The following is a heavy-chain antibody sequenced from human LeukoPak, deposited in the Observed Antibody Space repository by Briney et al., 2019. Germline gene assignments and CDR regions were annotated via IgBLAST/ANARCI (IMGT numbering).Heavy chain of an antibody. CDR3: ARGGQGYDLNWFDP. CDR2: ISYDGSNK. Sequence: GGSLRLSCEASGFTFSAYAMTWVRQAPGKGLEWVTIISYDGSNKYYADSVKGRFTISRDNSKNTLYLQMNSLRAEDTAVYYCARGGQGYDLNWFDPWGQGTLVTVSS. J-gene: IGHJ5*02. V-gene: IGHV3-30-3*01. CDR1: GFTFSAYA. D-gene: IGHD3-3*01.